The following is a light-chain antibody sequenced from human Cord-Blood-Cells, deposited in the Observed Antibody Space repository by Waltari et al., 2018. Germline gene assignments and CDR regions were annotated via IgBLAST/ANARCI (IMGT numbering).Light chain of an antibody. CDR1: SHNIGAGYD. Sequence: QSVLTQPPSLSGAPGQRVTISCPVSSHNIGAGYDLIWFKQLPGTAPKLLIYGNSNRPSGVPDRFSGSKSGTSASLAITGLQAEDEADYYCQSYDSSLSGFYVFGTGTKVTVL. J-gene: IGLJ1*01. V-gene: IGLV1-40*01. CDR2: GNS. CDR3: QSYDSSLSGFYV.